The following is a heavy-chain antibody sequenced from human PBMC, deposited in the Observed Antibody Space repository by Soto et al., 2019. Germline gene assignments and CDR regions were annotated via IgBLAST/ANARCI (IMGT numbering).Heavy chain of an antibody. CDR3: ARTLYYDFWSGYPAYYFDY. CDR1: GGSISSYY. CDR2: IYYSGST. J-gene: IGHJ4*02. Sequence: PSETLSLTCTVSGGSISSYYWSWIRQPPGKGLEWIGYIYYSGSTNYNPSLKSRVTMSVDTSKNQFSLKLSSVTAADTAVYYCARTLYYDFWSGYPAYYFDYWGQGTLVTVSS. D-gene: IGHD3-3*01. V-gene: IGHV4-59*01.